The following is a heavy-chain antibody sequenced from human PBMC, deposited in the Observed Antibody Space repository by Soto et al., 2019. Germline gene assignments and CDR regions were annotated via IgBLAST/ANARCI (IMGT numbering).Heavy chain of an antibody. D-gene: IGHD4-4*01. Sequence: GASVKVSCKASGYTFTSYGISWVRQAPGQGLEWMGWISAYNGNTNYAQKLQGRVTMTTDTSTSTAYMELRSLRSEDTAVYYCARLGDSNYNYYYAMDVWGQGATVTVSS. CDR1: GYTFTSYG. V-gene: IGHV1-18*01. CDR3: ARLGDSNYNYYYAMDV. CDR2: ISAYNGNT. J-gene: IGHJ6*02.